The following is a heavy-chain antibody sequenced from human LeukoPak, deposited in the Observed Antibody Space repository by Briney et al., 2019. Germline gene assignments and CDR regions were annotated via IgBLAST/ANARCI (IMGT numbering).Heavy chain of an antibody. J-gene: IGHJ5*02. Sequence: GGSLRLSCAASGFTFSSYSMNWVRQAPGKGLDWVSYISSSSGTIYYADSVKGRFTISRDNAKNSLYLQMNSLRAEDSAVYYCARERRHSSGWYSGWFDPWGQGTLVTVSS. D-gene: IGHD6-19*01. CDR3: ARERRHSSGWYSGWFDP. V-gene: IGHV3-48*04. CDR1: GFTFSSYS. CDR2: ISSSSGTI.